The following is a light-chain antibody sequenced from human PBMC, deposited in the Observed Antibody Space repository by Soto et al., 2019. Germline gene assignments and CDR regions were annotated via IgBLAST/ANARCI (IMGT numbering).Light chain of an antibody. CDR1: SSDVGGYNY. V-gene: IGLV2-14*01. CDR3: SSYTSSRTLV. CDR2: EVS. J-gene: IGLJ1*01. Sequence: QSVLTQPASVSGSPGQSITISCTGTSSDVGGYNYVSWYQHHPGKAPKLMIYEVSNRPSGVSDRFSGSKSGNTASLTISGLQAEDEADYHCSSYTSSRTLVFGTGTKVTVL.